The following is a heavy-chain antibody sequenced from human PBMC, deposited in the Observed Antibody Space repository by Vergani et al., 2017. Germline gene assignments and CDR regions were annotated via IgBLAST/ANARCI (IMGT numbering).Heavy chain of an antibody. Sequence: QVQLQESGPGLVKPSETLSLTCTVSGGSISSYYWSWIRQPPGKGLEWIGYIYYGGSTNYNPSLKSRVTISVDTSKNQFSLKLSSVTAADTAVYYCARDWSGYSYAYNWFDPWGQGTLVTVSS. D-gene: IGHD5-18*01. CDR3: ARDWSGYSYAYNWFDP. CDR1: GGSISSYY. V-gene: IGHV4-59*01. CDR2: IYYGGST. J-gene: IGHJ5*02.